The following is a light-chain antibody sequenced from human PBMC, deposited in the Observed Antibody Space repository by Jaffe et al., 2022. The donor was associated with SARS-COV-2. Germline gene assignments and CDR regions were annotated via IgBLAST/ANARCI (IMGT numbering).Light chain of an antibody. Sequence: DIQMTQSPSTLTASVGDRVTITCRASQNIGNWLAWYQQKPGKAPKLLIYKASSLESGVPSRFSGSGSGTEFTLTISSLQPDDFATYYCQQYNTYPLTFGQGTRLEIE. CDR1: QNIGNW. CDR3: QQYNTYPLT. J-gene: IGKJ5*01. CDR2: KAS. V-gene: IGKV1-5*03.